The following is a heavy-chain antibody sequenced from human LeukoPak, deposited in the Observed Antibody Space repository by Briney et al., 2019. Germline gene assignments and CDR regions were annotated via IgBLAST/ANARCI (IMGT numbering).Heavy chain of an antibody. J-gene: IGHJ4*02. D-gene: IGHD4-23*01. CDR2: IKEDGSEI. V-gene: IGHV3-7*01. CDR3: ARDRGYSTFDY. Sequence: GGYLRLSCAASAFTFSNYWMSWVRQAPGKGLEWVANIKEDGSEINYVDSVKGRFTISRDNAKNSLYLQMNSLRVDDTAVYYCARDRGYSTFDYWGQGTLVTVSS. CDR1: AFTFSNYW.